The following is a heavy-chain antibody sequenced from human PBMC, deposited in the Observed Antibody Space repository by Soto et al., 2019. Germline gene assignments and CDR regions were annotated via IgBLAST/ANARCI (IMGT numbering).Heavy chain of an antibody. Sequence: QVQLVQSGAEVKKPGSSVKVSCKASGGTFSSYAISWVRQAPGQGLEWMGGIIPIFGTANYAQKFQGRVTITADESKSTAYMELSSLRSEDTAVYYCASEYSIGVDYYYGMDVWGQGTTVTVSS. CDR2: IIPIFGTA. CDR3: ASEYSIGVDYYYGMDV. CDR1: GGTFSSYA. V-gene: IGHV1-69*12. J-gene: IGHJ6*02. D-gene: IGHD4-4*01.